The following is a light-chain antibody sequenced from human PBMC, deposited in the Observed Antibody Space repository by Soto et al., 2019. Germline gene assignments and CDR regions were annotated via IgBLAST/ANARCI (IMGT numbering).Light chain of an antibody. V-gene: IGKV1-9*01. CDR3: QQLNSYGT. CDR2: AAS. CDR1: QGISSY. J-gene: IGKJ2*01. Sequence: IQLTQSPSSLSASVGDRVTITCRTSQGISSYLAWYQQKPGKAPKLLSYAASTLQSGVPSRFSGSGSGTDFTLTISSLQPEDFATYYCQQLNSYGTFGQGTKLEIK.